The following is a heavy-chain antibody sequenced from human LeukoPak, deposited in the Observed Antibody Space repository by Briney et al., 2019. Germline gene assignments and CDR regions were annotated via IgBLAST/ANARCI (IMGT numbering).Heavy chain of an antibody. V-gene: IGHV3-30-3*01. Sequence: GGSLRLSCAASGFTFSSYAMHWVRQAPGKGLEWVAVISYDGSNKYYADSVKGRFTISRDNSKNTLYLQMNSLRAEDTAVYYCASLLLQGGFGELFQTKRPDYWGQGTLVTVSS. D-gene: IGHD3-10*01. CDR2: ISYDGSNK. CDR3: ASLLLQGGFGELFQTKRPDY. J-gene: IGHJ4*02. CDR1: GFTFSSYA.